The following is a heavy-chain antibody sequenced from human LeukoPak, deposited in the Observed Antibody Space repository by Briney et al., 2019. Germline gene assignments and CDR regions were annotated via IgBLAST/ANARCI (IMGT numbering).Heavy chain of an antibody. Sequence: GGPLRLSCAASGFTFSSYAMSWVRQAPGKGLEWVSAISGSGGSTYYADSVKGRFTISRDNSKNTLYLQMNSLRAEDTAVYYCASCPYYYYYMDVWGKGTTVTVSS. CDR1: GFTFSSYA. CDR3: ASCPYYYYYMDV. CDR2: ISGSGGST. V-gene: IGHV3-23*01. J-gene: IGHJ6*03.